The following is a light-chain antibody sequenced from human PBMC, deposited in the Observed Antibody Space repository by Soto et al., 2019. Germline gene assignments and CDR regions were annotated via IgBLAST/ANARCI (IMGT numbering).Light chain of an antibody. CDR1: QGVGGW. J-gene: IGKJ3*01. CDR2: ATS. Sequence: IQMTQSPSSVSASVGDRVTMTCRASQGVGGWLAWYQQKPGKVPKLLIYATSSLHSGVPSRFSGSESGTDFTLSISSLQPEDFATYYCQQTHSLPLSFGPGTKVDIK. CDR3: QQTHSLPLS. V-gene: IGKV1-12*01.